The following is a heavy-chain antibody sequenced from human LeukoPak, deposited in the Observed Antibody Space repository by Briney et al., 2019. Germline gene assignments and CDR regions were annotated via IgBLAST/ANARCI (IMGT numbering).Heavy chain of an antibody. CDR3: ARVRFEMATMLDY. V-gene: IGHV1-2*06. D-gene: IGHD5-24*01. CDR2: INPNSGGT. J-gene: IGHJ4*02. CDR1: GYTFTGYY. Sequence: ASVKVSCKASGYTFTGYYMHWVRQAPGQGLEWMGRINPNSGGTNYAQKFQGRDTMTTDTHTGTAYTDLRSLRSAETAVYYCARVRFEMATMLDYWGQGTLVTVSS.